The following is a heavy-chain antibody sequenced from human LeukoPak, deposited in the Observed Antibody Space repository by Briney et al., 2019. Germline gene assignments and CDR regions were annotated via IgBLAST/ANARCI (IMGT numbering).Heavy chain of an antibody. CDR1: GFTFSSYS. Sequence: GGSLRLSCAASGFTFSSYSMNWVRQAPGKGLEWVSSISSSSYIYYADSVKGRFTISRDNAKNSLYLQMNSLRAEDTAVYYCARDLELAYFDYWGQGTLVTVSS. CDR2: ISSSSYI. D-gene: IGHD5-24*01. CDR3: ARDLELAYFDY. V-gene: IGHV3-21*01. J-gene: IGHJ4*02.